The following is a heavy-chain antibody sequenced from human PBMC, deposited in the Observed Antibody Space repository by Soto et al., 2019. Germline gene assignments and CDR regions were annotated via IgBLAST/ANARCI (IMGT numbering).Heavy chain of an antibody. CDR2: IYYSGST. Sequence: SETLSLTCTVSGGSISSYYWSWIRQPPGKGLEWIGYIYYSGSTNYNPSLKSRVTISVDTSKNQFSLKLSSVTAADTAVYYCASEDRSGYDYWGQGTLVTVSS. D-gene: IGHD5-12*01. CDR1: GGSISSYY. J-gene: IGHJ4*02. CDR3: ASEDRSGYDY. V-gene: IGHV4-59*01.